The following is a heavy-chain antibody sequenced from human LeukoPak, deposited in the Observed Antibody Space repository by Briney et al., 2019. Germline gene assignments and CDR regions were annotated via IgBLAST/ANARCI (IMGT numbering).Heavy chain of an antibody. CDR3: AREGVMRPRYYFDY. CDR1: GFTFSSYG. J-gene: IGHJ4*02. D-gene: IGHD3-16*01. CDR2: ISSSGSTI. V-gene: IGHV3-11*01. Sequence: GGTLRLSCAASGFTFSSYGMSWIRQAPGKGLEWVSYISSSGSTIYYADSVRGRFTISRDNAKNSLYLQMNSLRAEDTAVYYCAREGVMRPRYYFDYWGQGTLVTVSS.